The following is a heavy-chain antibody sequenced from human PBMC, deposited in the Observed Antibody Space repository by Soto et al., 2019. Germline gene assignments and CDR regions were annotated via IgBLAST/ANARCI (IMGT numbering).Heavy chain of an antibody. CDR3: ARDGIAVAGHYYYYGMDV. D-gene: IGHD6-19*01. CDR1: GYTFTSYG. J-gene: IGHJ6*02. Sequence: EASVKVSCKASGYTFTSYGISWVRQAPGQGLEWMGWISAYNGNTNYAQKLQGRVTMTTDTSTSTAYMELRSLRSDDTAVYYCARDGIAVAGHYYYYGMDVWGQGTTVTVSS. CDR2: ISAYNGNT. V-gene: IGHV1-18*01.